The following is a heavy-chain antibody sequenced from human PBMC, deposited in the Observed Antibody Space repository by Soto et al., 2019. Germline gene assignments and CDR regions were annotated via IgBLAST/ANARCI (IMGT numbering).Heavy chain of an antibody. Sequence: SETLSLTCTVSGDSISNSNYYWGWIRQPPGKGLEWIANIYHSGSTNYNPSLKSRVTISVDKSKNQFSLKLSSVTAADTAVYYCARSPDSSGYYPRWYYYGMDVWGQGTTVTVSS. V-gene: IGHV4-39*07. D-gene: IGHD3-22*01. CDR2: IYHSGST. J-gene: IGHJ6*02. CDR1: GDSISNSNYY. CDR3: ARSPDSSGYYPRWYYYGMDV.